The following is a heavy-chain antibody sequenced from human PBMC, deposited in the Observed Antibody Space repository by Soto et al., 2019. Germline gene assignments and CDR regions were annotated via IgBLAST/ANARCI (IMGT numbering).Heavy chain of an antibody. V-gene: IGHV3-23*01. CDR1: GFTFSSYA. CDR2: ISGSGGST. CDR3: LYSSSWNDAAFDI. D-gene: IGHD6-13*01. Sequence: EVQLLESGGGLVQPGGSLRLSCAASGFTFSSYAMSWVRQAPGKGREWVSAISGSGGSTYYADSVKGRFTISRDNSKNTLYLQMNSLRAEDTAVYYGLYSSSWNDAAFDIWGQGTMVTVSS. J-gene: IGHJ3*02.